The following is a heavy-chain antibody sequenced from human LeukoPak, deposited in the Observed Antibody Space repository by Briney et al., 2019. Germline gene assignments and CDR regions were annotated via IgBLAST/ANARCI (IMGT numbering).Heavy chain of an antibody. J-gene: IGHJ4*02. V-gene: IGHV4-59*01. D-gene: IGHD4-17*01. CDR2: FYYSGST. CDR1: GGSISSYY. CDR3: ARGDMTTVTTMGY. Sequence: PSETLSLICTVSGGSISSYYWSWIRQPPGKGLEWIGYFYYSGSTNYNPSLKSRVSISVDTSKNQFSLKLSSVTTADTAVYYCARGDMTTVTTMGYWGQGTLVTVSS.